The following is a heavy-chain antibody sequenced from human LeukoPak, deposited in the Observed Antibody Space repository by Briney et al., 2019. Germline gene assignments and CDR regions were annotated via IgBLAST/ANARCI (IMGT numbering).Heavy chain of an antibody. Sequence: SQSLSLTCTVSGSSISSGGYYCSWIRQHPGKGLEWIGYIYYSGSTYYNPSLKSRVTISVDTSKNQFSLKLSSVTAADTAVYYCAREYVWGSYRYSHFDHWGQGTLVTVSS. CDR2: IYYSGST. CDR1: GSSISSGGYY. D-gene: IGHD3-16*02. CDR3: AREYVWGSYRYSHFDH. J-gene: IGHJ4*02. V-gene: IGHV4-31*03.